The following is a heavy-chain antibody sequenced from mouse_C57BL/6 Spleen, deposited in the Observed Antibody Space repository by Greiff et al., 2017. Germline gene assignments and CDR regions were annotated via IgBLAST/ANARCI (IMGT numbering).Heavy chain of an antibody. Sequence: EVHLVESGGGLVQPGGSLKLSCAASGFTFSDYYMYWVRQTPEKRLEWVAYISNGGGSTYYPDTVKGRFTISRDNAKNTLYLQMSRLKSEDTAMYYCARAGYDSPMDYWGQGTSVTVSS. J-gene: IGHJ4*01. CDR2: ISNGGGST. V-gene: IGHV5-12*01. CDR3: ARAGYDSPMDY. D-gene: IGHD2-4*01. CDR1: GFTFSDYY.